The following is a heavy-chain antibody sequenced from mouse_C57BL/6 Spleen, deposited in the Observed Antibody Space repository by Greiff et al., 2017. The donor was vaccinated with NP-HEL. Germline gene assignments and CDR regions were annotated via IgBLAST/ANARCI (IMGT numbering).Heavy chain of an antibody. J-gene: IGHJ3*01. Sequence: EVMLVESGTVLARPGASVKMSCKTSGYTFTSYWMHWVKQRPGQGLEWIGAIYPGNSDTSYNQKFKGKAKLTAVTSASTAYMELSSLTNEDSAVYYCTRRHLYGYDLAWFAYWGQGTLVTVSA. V-gene: IGHV1-5*01. D-gene: IGHD2-2*01. CDR3: TRRHLYGYDLAWFAY. CDR1: GYTFTSYW. CDR2: IYPGNSDT.